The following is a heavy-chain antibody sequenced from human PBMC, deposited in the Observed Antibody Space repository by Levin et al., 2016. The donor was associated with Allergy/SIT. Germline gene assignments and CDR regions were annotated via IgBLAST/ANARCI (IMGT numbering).Heavy chain of an antibody. J-gene: IGHJ4*02. Sequence: SVKVSCKASGGTFSNYAFSWVRQAPGQGLEWMGGIIPLIGMSNYAQQFQGRVTLTADDTGAAYMELSSLRSDDTAVYYCARHRDPGNSPYYFDLWGQGTLVTVSS. CDR3: ARHRDPGNSPYYFDL. CDR1: GGTFSNYA. CDR2: IIPLIGMS. V-gene: IGHV1-69*10.